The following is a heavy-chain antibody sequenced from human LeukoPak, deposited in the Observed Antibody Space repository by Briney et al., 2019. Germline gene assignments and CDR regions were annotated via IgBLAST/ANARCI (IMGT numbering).Heavy chain of an antibody. D-gene: IGHD3-22*01. CDR1: GDSISTSNDY. J-gene: IGHJ4*02. V-gene: IGHV4-39*01. CDR3: ARSDYYDYRQIDF. CDR2: IYYNGIT. Sequence: SETLSLTCTVSGDSISTSNDYWAWIRQSPGKGLEWLGSIYYNGITHYNPSLKRRVTIYVDTSRNQFSLHVAAVSAGGTAVFYCARSDYYDYRQIDFWGQGTLVTVSS.